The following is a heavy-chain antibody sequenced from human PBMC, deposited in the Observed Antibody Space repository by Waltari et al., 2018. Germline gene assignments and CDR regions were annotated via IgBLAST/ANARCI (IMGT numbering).Heavy chain of an antibody. V-gene: IGHV4-31*03. CDR1: GGSISRGGVS. D-gene: IGHD5-18*01. CDR3: AIDRNTRFDP. CDR2: IYPSGNM. Sequence: QVQLQESGPGLVKPSQTLSLTCPVSGGSISRGGVSWTWIRQRPGTGLEWIGNIYPSGNMFYNPSLRSRASMSVDTSKNQFSLRLTSVTAADTAVYYCAIDRNTRFDPWGQGTLVTVSS. J-gene: IGHJ5*02.